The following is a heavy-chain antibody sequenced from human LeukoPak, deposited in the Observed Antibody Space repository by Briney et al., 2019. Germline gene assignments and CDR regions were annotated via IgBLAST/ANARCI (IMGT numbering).Heavy chain of an antibody. J-gene: IGHJ5*01. D-gene: IGHD3-22*01. V-gene: IGHV3-66*01. CDR3: ARERLGVYDRRWFDS. CDR1: GINFNKNA. Sequence: PGGSLSLSCVVSGINFNKNAMNWVRQAPGKGLEWVSVIYSGGSTYYADSVKGRFTISRDNSKNTLYLQMNSLRAEDTAFYYCARERLGVYDRRWFDSWGQGTLVTVSS. CDR2: IYSGGST.